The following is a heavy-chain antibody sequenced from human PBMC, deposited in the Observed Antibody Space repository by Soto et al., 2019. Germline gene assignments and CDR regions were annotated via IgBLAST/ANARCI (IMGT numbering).Heavy chain of an antibody. CDR1: GGSISSRNYY. V-gene: IGHV4-39*01. CDR2: IYYSGST. J-gene: IGHJ6*02. D-gene: IGHD2-15*01. CDR3: ARGGYCSGASCAYMGHYYYYGMDV. Sequence: SDTLSLTCTVSGGSISSRNYYWGWLPQPPGNGLEWIGSIYYSGSTYYNPSLKSRVTISVDTSKNQFSLKLSSVTAADTAMYYCARGGYCSGASCAYMGHYYYYGMDVSGQGTTVT.